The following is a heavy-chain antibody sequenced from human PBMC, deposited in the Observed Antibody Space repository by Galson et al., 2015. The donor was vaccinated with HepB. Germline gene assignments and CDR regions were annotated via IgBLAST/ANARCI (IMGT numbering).Heavy chain of an antibody. V-gene: IGHV4-4*07. D-gene: IGHD1-26*01. CDR3: ARWELLRMEAFDP. J-gene: IGHJ5*02. Sequence: SETLSLTGTGSGGSIRSYDWSWIRQPAGKGLEWIGRIYTSGSTNYNPSLKSRVTMSVDTSKNQFSLKLSSVTAADTAVYYCARWELLRMEAFDPWGQGTLVTVSS. CDR2: IYTSGST. CDR1: GGSIRSYD.